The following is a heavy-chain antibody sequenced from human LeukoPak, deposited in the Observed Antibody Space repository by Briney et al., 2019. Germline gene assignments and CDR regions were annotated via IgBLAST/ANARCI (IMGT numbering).Heavy chain of an antibody. J-gene: IGHJ4*02. Sequence: GGSLRLSRAVSGFTFSTFAMNWVRQVPGKGLEWVSSIDYDSSHIYYAASVRGRFTISRDNARNSVYLQMNSLRVEDTAVYYCARDPLRYLRVGHYDYWGQGPLVAVSS. V-gene: IGHV3-21*01. CDR2: IDYDSSHI. D-gene: IGHD3-9*01. CDR3: ARDPLRYLRVGHYDY. CDR1: GFTFSTFA.